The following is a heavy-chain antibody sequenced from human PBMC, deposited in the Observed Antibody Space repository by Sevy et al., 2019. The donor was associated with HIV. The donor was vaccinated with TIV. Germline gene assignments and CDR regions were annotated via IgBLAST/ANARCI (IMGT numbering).Heavy chain of an antibody. Sequence: GRSLRLSCAASGFTFSKYSMSWVRQPAGKGLEWVSTLSFGRGEINYADSVKGRFTSSRVNSKSSVYLQMNNLRPEDTAVHYCAREGCTKPHDYWGQGTLVTVSS. J-gene: IGHJ4*02. V-gene: IGHV3-23*01. CDR2: LSFGRGEI. CDR3: AREGCTKPHDY. CDR1: GFTFSKYS. D-gene: IGHD2-8*01.